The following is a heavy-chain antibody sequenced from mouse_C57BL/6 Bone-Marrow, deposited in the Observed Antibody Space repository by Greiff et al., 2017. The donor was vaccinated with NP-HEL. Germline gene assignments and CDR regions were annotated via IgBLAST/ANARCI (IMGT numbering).Heavy chain of an antibody. Sequence: DVKLVESGPGLVKPSQTVFLTCTVTGISITTGNYRWSWIRQFPGNKLEWIGYIYYSGTITYNPSLTSRTTITRDTPKNQFFLEMNSLTAEDTATYYCARDSYYYGSSLYWYFDVWGTGTTVTVSS. CDR1: GISITTGNYR. V-gene: IGHV3-5*01. CDR3: ARDSYYYGSSLYWYFDV. J-gene: IGHJ1*03. D-gene: IGHD1-1*01. CDR2: IYYSGTI.